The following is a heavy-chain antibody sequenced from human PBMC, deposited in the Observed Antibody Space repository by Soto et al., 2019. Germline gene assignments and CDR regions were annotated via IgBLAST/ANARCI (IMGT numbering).Heavy chain of an antibody. V-gene: IGHV4-59*01. J-gene: IGHJ3*02. CDR3: ARALFIAAAGRPSRRQSHAFDI. CDR1: GGSISRYY. D-gene: IGHD6-13*01. Sequence: NPSETLSLTCTVSGGSISRYYWSWIRQPPGKGLEWIGYIYYTGRTNYNPYLKSRVTISVDTPKNQFSLKLSSVPAADTAVYYCARALFIAAAGRPSRRQSHAFDIWGQGTMVTVSS. CDR2: IYYTGRT.